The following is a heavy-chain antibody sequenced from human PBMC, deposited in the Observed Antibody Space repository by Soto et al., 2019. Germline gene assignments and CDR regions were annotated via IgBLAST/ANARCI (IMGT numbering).Heavy chain of an antibody. V-gene: IGHV2-70*11. CDR1: GFSLRTSGMC. CDR3: ARVYSSGWYVDY. D-gene: IGHD6-19*01. CDR2: IDWDDDK. J-gene: IGHJ4*02. Sequence: SGPTLVNPTQTLTLTCTFSGFSLRTSGMCVTWIRQPPGKALEWLARIDWDDDKYYSTSLKTRLTISKDTSKNQVVLTMTNMDPVDTATYYCARVYSSGWYVDYWGQGTLVTSPQ.